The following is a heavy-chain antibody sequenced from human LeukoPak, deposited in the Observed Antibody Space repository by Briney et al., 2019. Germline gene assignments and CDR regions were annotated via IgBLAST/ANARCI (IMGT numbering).Heavy chain of an antibody. D-gene: IGHD2-2*01. Sequence: SVKVSCKASGGTFISYAISWVRQAPGQGLEWMGGIIPIFGTANYAQKFQGRVTITADKSTSTAYMELSSLRSEDTAVYYCASNPYCSSTSCYAGAWFDPWGQGTLVTVSS. J-gene: IGHJ5*02. CDR2: IIPIFGTA. V-gene: IGHV1-69*06. CDR1: GGTFISYA. CDR3: ASNPYCSSTSCYAGAWFDP.